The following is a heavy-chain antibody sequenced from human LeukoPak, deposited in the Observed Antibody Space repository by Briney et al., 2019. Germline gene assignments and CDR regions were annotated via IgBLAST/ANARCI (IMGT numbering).Heavy chain of an antibody. D-gene: IGHD6-19*01. V-gene: IGHV3-23*01. J-gene: IGHJ4*02. CDR2: ICGSGGCT. CDR1: GFTFNTYA. CDR3: AKTTVGYSSGRYPGWPADC. Sequence: GGSLRLSCEASGFTFNTYAIYWVRQAPGKGLEWVSGICGSGGCTYYADSVKGRFTISRDSSKNTVYLQMNSLTADDTAVYYCAKTTVGYSSGRYPGWPADCWGQGTLVTVSS.